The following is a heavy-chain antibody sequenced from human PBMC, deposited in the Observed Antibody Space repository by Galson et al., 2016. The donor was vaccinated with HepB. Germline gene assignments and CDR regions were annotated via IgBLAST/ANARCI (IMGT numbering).Heavy chain of an antibody. D-gene: IGHD2/OR15-2a*01. CDR1: GFTFTRRG. J-gene: IGHJ4*02. V-gene: IGHV3-30*03. CDR2: DSMDGRRK. CDR3: ARRHEYCPPVGCSVDY. Sequence: SCAASGFTFTRRGMHWVRQAPGKGLEWVAADSMDGRRKFYADSVKGRFTISRDNSNNMLFLQMSSLRVDDTAVYYCARRHEYCPPVGCSVDYWGQGTLVSVSS.